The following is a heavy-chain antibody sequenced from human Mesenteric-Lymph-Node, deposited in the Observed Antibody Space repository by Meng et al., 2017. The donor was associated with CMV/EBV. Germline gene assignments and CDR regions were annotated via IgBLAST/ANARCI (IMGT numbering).Heavy chain of an antibody. D-gene: IGHD3-10*01. J-gene: IGHJ4*02. CDR3: ARDFVGDYYGSGTYYNPYYFDC. CDR2: ISSSSNTI. V-gene: IGHV3-48*04. CDR1: GFTFSSYG. Sequence: GESLKISCAASGFTFSSYGMNWVRQAPGKGLEWVSYISSSSNTIYYADSVKGRFTISRDNAKNSLYLQMNSLRAEDTAVYYCARDFVGDYYGSGTYYNPYYFDCWGQGTLVTVSS.